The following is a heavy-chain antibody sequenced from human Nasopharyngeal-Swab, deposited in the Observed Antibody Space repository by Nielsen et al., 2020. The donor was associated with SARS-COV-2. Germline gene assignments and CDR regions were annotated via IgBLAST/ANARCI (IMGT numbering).Heavy chain of an antibody. CDR2: ITGSGDAT. CDR3: AKDGVRLNGIDV. Sequence: GESLKISCGASGFTFSSYTMSWVRQATGRGLEWVSAITGSGDATNYADSVRGRFTISRDNSKSTLYLQMNSLRAEDTAEYFCAKDGVRLNGIDVWGQGTTVTVSS. CDR1: GFTFSSYT. V-gene: IGHV3-23*01. D-gene: IGHD3-16*01. J-gene: IGHJ6*02.